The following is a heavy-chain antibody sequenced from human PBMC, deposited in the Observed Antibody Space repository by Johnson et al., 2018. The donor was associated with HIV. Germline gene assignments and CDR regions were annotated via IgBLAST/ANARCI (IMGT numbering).Heavy chain of an antibody. CDR1: GFTFSTFG. J-gene: IGHJ3*02. V-gene: IGHV3-30*02. CDR2: IRYDGIDK. D-gene: IGHD2-21*02. CDR3: AKVYGGGDFSFGGADFNI. Sequence: QVQLVESGGGVVQPGGSLRLSCSASGFTFSTFGMHWVRQAPGKGLEWVAFIRYDGIDKYYGDSVKGRFTISRDNSKNTLYLQMKSQRAEDTAVYYCAKVYGGGDFSFGGADFNIWGQGTMVTVSS.